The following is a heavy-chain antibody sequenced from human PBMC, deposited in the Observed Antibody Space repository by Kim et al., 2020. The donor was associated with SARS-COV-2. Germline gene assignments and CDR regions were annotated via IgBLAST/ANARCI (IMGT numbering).Heavy chain of an antibody. CDR2: IHPGNSDT. Sequence: GESLKISCKGSGYSFSSKWIGWVRQMPGKGLEWMGVIHPGNSDTKYSPSFQGQVSISADKSSSTAYLQWSSLKGSDTAIYYCATLGADGYSHGDHWGQGTPVTVSS. D-gene: IGHD5-18*01. CDR1: GYSFSSKW. CDR3: ATLGADGYSHGDH. J-gene: IGHJ4*02. V-gene: IGHV5-51*01.